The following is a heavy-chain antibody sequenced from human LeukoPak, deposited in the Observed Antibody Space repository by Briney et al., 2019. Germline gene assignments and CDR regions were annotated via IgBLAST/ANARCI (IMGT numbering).Heavy chain of an antibody. CDR2: IYQRATV. D-gene: IGHD2-21*01. CDR1: GYSISSGYF. Sequence: SETLSLTCNVSGYSISSGYFWGWVRQAPGTGLEWIGSIYQRATVHYNPSLKSRVTISLDTSKNHFSLNLRSMQASDTAVYYCARAFCVGECFVLHIFFDSWGQGTLVTVSS. J-gene: IGHJ4*02. CDR3: ARAFCVGECFVLHIFFDS. V-gene: IGHV4-38-2*02.